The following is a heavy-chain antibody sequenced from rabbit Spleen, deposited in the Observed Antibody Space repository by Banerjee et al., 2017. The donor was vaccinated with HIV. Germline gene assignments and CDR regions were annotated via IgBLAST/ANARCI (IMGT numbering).Heavy chain of an antibody. J-gene: IGHJ6*01. CDR1: GFDISRTG. CDR2: IDLLFGTT. D-gene: IGHD8-1*01. V-gene: IGHV1S47*01. Sequence: QEQLMESGGGLVQPGGSLKLSCKASGFDISRTGVSWVRQAPGKGLEWIGYIDLLFGTTYYANWVNGRFTISSDNAQNTVDLQMNSLTAADTATYFCARHAGYAGYGYSTLDLWGPGTLVTVS. CDR3: ARHAGYAGYGYSTLDL.